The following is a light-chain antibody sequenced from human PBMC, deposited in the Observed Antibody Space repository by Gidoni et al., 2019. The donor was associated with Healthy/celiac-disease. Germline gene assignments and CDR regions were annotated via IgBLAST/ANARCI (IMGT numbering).Light chain of an antibody. CDR2: SNN. CDR1: SSNIGSNT. V-gene: IGLV1-44*01. Sequence: QSVLTQPPSASGTPGQRVTISCSGRSSNIGSNTVNWYQQLPGTAPKLLIYSNNQRHSGVPDRFSGSKSGTSASLAISGLQSEDEADYYCAAWDDSLNVVFGGGTKLTVL. J-gene: IGLJ2*01. CDR3: AAWDDSLNVV.